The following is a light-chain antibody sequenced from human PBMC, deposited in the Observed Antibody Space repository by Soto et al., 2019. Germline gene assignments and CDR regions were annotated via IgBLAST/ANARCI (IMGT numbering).Light chain of an antibody. J-gene: IGKJ4*01. CDR1: QNVSSRN. Sequence: EIVLTQSPGTLSLSPGERATLSCRASQNVSSRNLAWYQQKAGQAPRLLIFDASSRASVIPGRFSGSGSGTDFTLTISRLEPEDFAVYYCQQYGTSLLSFGGGTKVEIK. CDR3: QQYGTSLLS. V-gene: IGKV3-20*01. CDR2: DAS.